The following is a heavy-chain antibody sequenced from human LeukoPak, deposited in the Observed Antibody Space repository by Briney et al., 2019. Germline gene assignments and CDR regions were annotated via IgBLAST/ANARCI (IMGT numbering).Heavy chain of an antibody. Sequence: GGSLRLSCAASGFTFSDYYMSWIRQAPGKGLEWVSYISSSGSTIYYADSVKGRFTISRDNAKNSLYLQMNSLRAEDTAVYYCARDKSVRRRVGGGGAIDYWGQGTLVTVSS. CDR3: ARDKSVRRRVGGGGAIDY. D-gene: IGHD3-16*01. CDR2: ISSSGSTI. V-gene: IGHV3-11*01. J-gene: IGHJ4*02. CDR1: GFTFSDYY.